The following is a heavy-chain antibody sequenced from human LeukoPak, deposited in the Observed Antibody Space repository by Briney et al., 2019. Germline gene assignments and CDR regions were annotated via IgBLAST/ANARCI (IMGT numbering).Heavy chain of an antibody. V-gene: IGHV3-23*01. CDR2: ISGSGGST. CDR1: GFTFSSYG. J-gene: IGHJ4*02. D-gene: IGHD6-19*01. CDR3: AKGGQWLVLDYFDY. Sequence: GGSLRLSCAASGFTFSSYGMSWVRQAPGKGLEWVSAISGSGGSTYYADSVKGRFTISRDNSKNTLYLQMNSLGAEDTAVYYCAKGGQWLVLDYFDYWGQGTLVTVSS.